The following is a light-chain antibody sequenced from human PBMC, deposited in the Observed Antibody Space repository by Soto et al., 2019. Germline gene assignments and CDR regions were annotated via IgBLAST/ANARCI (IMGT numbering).Light chain of an antibody. CDR2: GAS. CDR1: QSVGTK. V-gene: IGKV3-15*01. Sequence: IVMTQSPATLSVSPGERATLSCRASQSVGTKLAWYQQKPGQAPRLLIYGASTRATGIPARFSGSGSGTEFTLTISSLQSEDFAVYFCQQYNNWPPVTFGPGTKVDIK. CDR3: QQYNNWPPVT. J-gene: IGKJ3*01.